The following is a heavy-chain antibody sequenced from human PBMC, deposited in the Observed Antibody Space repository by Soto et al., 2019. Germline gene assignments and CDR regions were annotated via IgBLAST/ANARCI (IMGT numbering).Heavy chain of an antibody. Sequence: QVQLQQWGAGLLKPSETLSLTCAVYGGSFSGYYWSWIRQPPGKGLEWIGEINHSGSTNYNPSLKSRVTISVDPSKSPFSLKLGSVTAADTAVYYCASGPSQVGELWLPFDYWGQGTLVTVSS. CDR1: GGSFSGYY. V-gene: IGHV4-34*01. CDR3: ASGPSQVGELWLPFDY. J-gene: IGHJ4*02. CDR2: INHSGST. D-gene: IGHD5-18*01.